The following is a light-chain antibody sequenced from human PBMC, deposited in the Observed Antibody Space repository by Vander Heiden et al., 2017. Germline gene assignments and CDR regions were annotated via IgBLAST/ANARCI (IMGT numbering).Light chain of an antibody. V-gene: IGLV2-23*02. CDR1: SSDVGRFNL. Sequence: QSALTQPASVSGSPGQSITISCTGTSSDVGRFNLVSWYQQNPGKVPEVVIYEVTKRPSGVSNRFSGAKSGNTASLTISGLQAEDEADYYCVSYAGRLYVFGTGTTVTVL. CDR3: VSYAGRLYV. CDR2: EVT. J-gene: IGLJ1*01.